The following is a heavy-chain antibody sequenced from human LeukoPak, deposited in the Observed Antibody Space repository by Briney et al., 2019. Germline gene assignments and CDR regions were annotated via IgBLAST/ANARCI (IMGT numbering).Heavy chain of an antibody. CDR3: VRSRYCSVGRCYSDY. J-gene: IGHJ4*02. CDR1: GFTFSNYG. V-gene: IGHV3-30*03. D-gene: IGHD2-15*01. CDR2: ISYDGTNK. Sequence: GGSLRLSCTASGFTFSNYGIHWVRQAPGKGLEWVAVISYDGTNKYYADSVKGRFTISRDNSKNTLYLQMDSLRAEDTAVYYCVRSRYCSVGRCYSDYWGQGTLVTVSS.